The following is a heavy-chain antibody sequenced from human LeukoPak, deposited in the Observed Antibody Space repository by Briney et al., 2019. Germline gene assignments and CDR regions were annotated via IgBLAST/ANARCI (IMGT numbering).Heavy chain of an antibody. Sequence: GGSLRLSCAASGFTVSSNYMSWVRQAPGKGLEWVGRTRNKARGYTTEYAASVKGRFIISRDDSTNSLYLQMNSLKTEDTAVYYCAGAYPDSSGHHYLNYWGQGTLVTVSS. J-gene: IGHJ4*02. CDR1: GFTVSSNY. D-gene: IGHD6-19*01. V-gene: IGHV3-72*01. CDR3: AGAYPDSSGHHYLNY. CDR2: TRNKARGYTT.